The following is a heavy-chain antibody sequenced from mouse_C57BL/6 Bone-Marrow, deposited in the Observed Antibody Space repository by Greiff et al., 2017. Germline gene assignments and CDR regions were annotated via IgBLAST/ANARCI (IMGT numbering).Heavy chain of an antibody. V-gene: IGHV7-3*01. D-gene: IGHD2-10*01. CDR2: IRNTANGYTT. CDR3: SRYLSLLFDC. J-gene: IGHJ2*01. Sequence: EVQLVESGGGLVQPGGSLSLSCAASGFNFTDYYMSWVRQPPGQALEWLGFIRNTANGYTTEHSASVKGRFTISRDNSQSILYRQMNARRAEDSATYDWSRYLSLLFDCWGQGTTLTVSS. CDR1: GFNFTDYY.